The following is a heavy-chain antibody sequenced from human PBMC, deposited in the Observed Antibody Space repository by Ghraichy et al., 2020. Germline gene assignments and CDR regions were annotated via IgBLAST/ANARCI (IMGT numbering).Heavy chain of an antibody. CDR3: ARGKERITIFGVVINSVGWFDP. CDR2: INAGNGNT. CDR1: GYTFTSYA. Sequence: ASVKVSCKASGYTFTSYAMHWVRQAPGQRLEWMGWINAGNGNTKYSQKFQGRVTITRDTSASTAYMELSSLRSEDTAVYYCARGKERITIFGVVINSVGWFDPWGQGTLVTVSS. J-gene: IGHJ5*02. D-gene: IGHD3-3*01. V-gene: IGHV1-3*01.